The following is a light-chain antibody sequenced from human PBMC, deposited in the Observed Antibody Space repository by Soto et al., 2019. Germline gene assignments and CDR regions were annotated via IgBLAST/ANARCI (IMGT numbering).Light chain of an antibody. CDR1: QSVSRY. CDR2: DAS. CDR3: QQRTNWPSST. Sequence: EIVLTQSPATLSLSPGERATLPCRASQSVSRYLAWYQQKPGQSPRLLISDASNRATGIPARFSGNGSGTDFTLTITSLEPEDFAVYYCQQRTNWPSSTFGQGTRLEIK. V-gene: IGKV3-11*01. J-gene: IGKJ5*01.